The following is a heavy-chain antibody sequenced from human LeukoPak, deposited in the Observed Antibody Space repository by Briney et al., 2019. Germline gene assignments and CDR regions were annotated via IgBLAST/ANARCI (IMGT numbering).Heavy chain of an antibody. CDR1: GYTFTSYY. CDR3: ARDLIPHSSGSIPYDAFDI. J-gene: IGHJ3*02. Sequence: ASVKVSCKASGYTFTSYYMHWVRQAPGQGLEWMGWINPNSGGTNYAQKFQGRVTMTRDTSISTAYMELSRLRSDDTAVYYCARDLIPHSSGSIPYDAFDIWGQGTMVTVSS. D-gene: IGHD3-22*01. V-gene: IGHV1-2*02. CDR2: INPNSGGT.